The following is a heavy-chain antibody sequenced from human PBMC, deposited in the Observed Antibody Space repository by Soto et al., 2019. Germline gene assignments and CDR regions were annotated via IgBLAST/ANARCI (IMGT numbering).Heavy chain of an antibody. Sequence: ASVKVSCKVSGYTFTDLSVHWVRQAPGKGLEWMGGFDPEEDETIYAQKFKGRVAMTEDTSTDTAYMELSSLRSEDTAVYYCARATMVRGVIITVGYYYYYGMDVWGQGTTVTVSS. CDR3: ARATMVRGVIITVGYYYYYGMDV. CDR2: FDPEEDET. CDR1: GYTFTDLS. J-gene: IGHJ6*02. V-gene: IGHV1-24*01. D-gene: IGHD3-10*01.